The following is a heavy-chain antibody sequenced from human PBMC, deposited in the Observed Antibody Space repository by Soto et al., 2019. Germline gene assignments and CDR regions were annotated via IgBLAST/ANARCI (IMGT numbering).Heavy chain of an antibody. Sequence: QITLKESGPTRVKPTQTLTLTCTFSGFSLSTSGVGVGWIRQPPGKALEWLVVIYWDDDKRYSPSLQNRLTSTKDTSNNQVVLTLTNLDPVDTATYYCAHRSLSSGTYWDGGYFDYWGQGTLVTVSS. CDR3: AHRSLSSGTYWDGGYFDY. D-gene: IGHD1-26*01. CDR2: IYWDDDK. J-gene: IGHJ4*02. CDR1: GFSLSTSGVG. V-gene: IGHV2-5*02.